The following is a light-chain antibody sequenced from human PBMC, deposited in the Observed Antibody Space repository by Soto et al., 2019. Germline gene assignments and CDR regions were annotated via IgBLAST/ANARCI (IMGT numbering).Light chain of an antibody. CDR3: QQRSNWPPPIT. CDR2: DAS. CDR1: QSVSSY. Sequence: EIVLTQSPATLWLSQAERATLSCRASQSVSSYLAWYQQKPGQAPRLLIYDASNRATGIPARFSGSGSGTDFTLTISSLEPEDFAVYYCQQRSNWPPPITFGQGTRLEIK. J-gene: IGKJ5*01. V-gene: IGKV3-11*01.